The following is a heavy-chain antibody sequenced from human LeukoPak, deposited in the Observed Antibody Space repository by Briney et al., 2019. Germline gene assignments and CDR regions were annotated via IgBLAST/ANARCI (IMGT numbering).Heavy chain of an antibody. J-gene: IGHJ6*02. CDR3: ARRSSGVDWNYVPYYGMDV. D-gene: IGHD1-7*01. CDR1: GFTFSSYW. CDR2: IYSGGST. V-gene: IGHV3-66*04. Sequence: GGSLRLSCAASGFTFSSYWMSWVRQAPGKGLEWVSVIYSGGSTYYADSVKGRFTISRDNSKNTLYLQMNSLRAEDTAVYYCARRSSGVDWNYVPYYGMDVWGQGTTVTVSS.